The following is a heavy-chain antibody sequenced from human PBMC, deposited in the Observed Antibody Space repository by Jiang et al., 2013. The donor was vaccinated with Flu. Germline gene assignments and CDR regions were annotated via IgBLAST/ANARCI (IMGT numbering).Heavy chain of an antibody. J-gene: IGHJ6*02. V-gene: IGHV4-39*07. Sequence: GSGLVKPSETLSLTCTVSGGSVSTNSFYWGWIRQPPGKGLEWIGSMSYSGSTYYNPSLDSRGTISVDTSKNQISLKLSSVTAADTAMYYCARSRGGSITVYGLDVWGLGTTVTVSS. CDR1: GGSVSTNSFY. CDR3: ARSRGGSITVYGLDV. D-gene: IGHD2-15*01. CDR2: MSYSGST.